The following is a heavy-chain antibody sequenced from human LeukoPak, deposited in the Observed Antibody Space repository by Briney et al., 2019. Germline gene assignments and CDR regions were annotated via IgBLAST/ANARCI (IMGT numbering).Heavy chain of an antibody. CDR3: ARFPYYGSGKIGPNWFDP. J-gene: IGHJ5*02. D-gene: IGHD3-10*01. CDR2: IKQEGREK. CDR1: GCTFSSYL. Sequence: PGGALRLSCAASGCTFSSYLMSWVRQAPGKGREWVANIKQEGREKYYVDSVKGRFTISRDNDKNSLSLQMNSLRAEDTAVYYCARFPYYGSGKIGPNWFDPWGQGTLVTVSS. V-gene: IGHV3-7*01.